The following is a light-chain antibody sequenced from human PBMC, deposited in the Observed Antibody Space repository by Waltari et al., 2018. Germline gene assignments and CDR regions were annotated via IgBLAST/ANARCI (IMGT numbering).Light chain of an antibody. CDR1: SSYVGGYNC. Sequence: QSALTQPPSASGSPGQSVTISCTGTSSYVGGYNCFSWYQQHPGKAPKLMIYEFSKRPAGIPVRCSGSKSGNTAYLTVSGRQAEDEADYYCNSYAGSNSVLFGGGTKLTVL. V-gene: IGLV2-8*01. CDR3: NSYAGSNSVL. CDR2: EFS. J-gene: IGLJ2*01.